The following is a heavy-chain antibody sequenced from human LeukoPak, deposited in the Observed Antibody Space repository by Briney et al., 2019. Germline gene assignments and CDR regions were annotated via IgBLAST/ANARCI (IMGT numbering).Heavy chain of an antibody. Sequence: KTSETLSLTCTVSGASVTSGGYYWSWIRQHPGKGLEWIGFIYFSGSTHYNSSLKSRVAISMDTSKNQFSLNVSSVTAADTAVYYCVGTADYYRYFQFWGQGSLVTVSS. V-gene: IGHV4-31*03. CDR2: IYFSGST. D-gene: IGHD3-22*01. CDR1: GASVTSGGYY. CDR3: VGTADYYRYFQF. J-gene: IGHJ1*01.